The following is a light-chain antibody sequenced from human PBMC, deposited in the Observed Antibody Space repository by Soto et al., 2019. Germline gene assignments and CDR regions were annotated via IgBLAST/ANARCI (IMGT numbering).Light chain of an antibody. Sequence: QSVLTQPASVSGSPGQSITISCTGTSSDVGGYKYVSWYQQHPGKAPKLTIYEVSYRPSGVSNRFSGSKSGNTAALTISGLQAEDEADYFCTSYTSNNTLNLLFGEGTKVTVL. CDR1: SSDVGGYKY. J-gene: IGLJ2*01. CDR3: TSYTSNNTLNLL. CDR2: EVS. V-gene: IGLV2-14*01.